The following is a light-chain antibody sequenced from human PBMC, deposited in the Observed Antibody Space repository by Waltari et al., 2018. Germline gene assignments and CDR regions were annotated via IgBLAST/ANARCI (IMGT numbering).Light chain of an antibody. CDR1: SLRSYY. Sequence: SSELTQDPAVSVAMGQTVRITCQGDSLRSYYASWYQQRPGQAPRLVMYDKNNRPSGVPDRVSGSSSHNTASLTITGAQAEDEASYYCHSRDASGVGGSFGGGTKLTVL. V-gene: IGLV3-19*01. CDR3: HSRDASGVGGS. J-gene: IGLJ2*01. CDR2: DKN.